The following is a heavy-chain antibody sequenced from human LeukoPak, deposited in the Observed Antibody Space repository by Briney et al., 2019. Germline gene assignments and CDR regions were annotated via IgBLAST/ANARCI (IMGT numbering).Heavy chain of an antibody. Sequence: SETLSLTCTVSGGSISTSSYYWGWVRQPPGKGLEGIGNIFYSGSTYYSPSLERRVTISLDTSRNQFSLKLTSVTAAHTAVYYCARDNYSTSSEDYFDYWGLGNLVTVSS. V-gene: IGHV4-39*07. D-gene: IGHD6-6*01. CDR2: IFYSGST. CDR3: ARDNYSTSSEDYFDY. J-gene: IGHJ4*02. CDR1: GGSISTSSYY.